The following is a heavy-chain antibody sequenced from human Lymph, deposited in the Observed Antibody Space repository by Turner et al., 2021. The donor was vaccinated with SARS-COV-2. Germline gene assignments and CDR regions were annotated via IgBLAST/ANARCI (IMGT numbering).Heavy chain of an antibody. V-gene: IGHV3-49*04. Sequence: EVQLVESGGGWVQPGQSLRLSCTASGFTFGDYAMSWVRQAPGKGLEWVGFIRSKAYGGTTQYAASVKGRFTISRDDSKSIAYLQMNSLKTEDTAVYYCTRVKYCTGGSCYGYHFDYWGQGTLVTVSS. CDR2: IRSKAYGGTT. D-gene: IGHD2-15*01. CDR1: GFTFGDYA. CDR3: TRVKYCTGGSCYGYHFDY. J-gene: IGHJ4*02.